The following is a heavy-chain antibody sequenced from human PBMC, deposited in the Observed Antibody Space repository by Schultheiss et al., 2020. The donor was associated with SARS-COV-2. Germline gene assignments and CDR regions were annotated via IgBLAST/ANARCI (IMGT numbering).Heavy chain of an antibody. V-gene: IGHV4-34*01. CDR2: INHSGST. D-gene: IGHD6-6*01. Sequence: SQTLSLTCAVYGGSFSGYYWSWIRQPPGKGLEWIGEINHSGSTNYNPSLKSRVTISVDTSRNQFSLKVNSVTAADTAVYYCAREPIRTYSSSSKDYWGQGTLVTVSS. J-gene: IGHJ4*02. CDR1: GGSFSGYY. CDR3: AREPIRTYSSSSKDY.